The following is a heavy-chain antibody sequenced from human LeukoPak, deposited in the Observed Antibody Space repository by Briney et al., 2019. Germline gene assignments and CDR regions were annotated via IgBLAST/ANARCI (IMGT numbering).Heavy chain of an antibody. CDR1: GFTFSSYE. Sequence: PGGSLRLSCAASGFTFSSYEMNWVRQAPGKGLEWVSYISSSGSTIYYADSVKGRFTISRVNAKNSVCLQMNSLRAEDTAVYYCARGPSGNNNLWMDYWGQGTLVSVSS. CDR2: ISSSGSTI. V-gene: IGHV3-48*03. D-gene: IGHD3-10*01. J-gene: IGHJ4*02. CDR3: ARGPSGNNNLWMDY.